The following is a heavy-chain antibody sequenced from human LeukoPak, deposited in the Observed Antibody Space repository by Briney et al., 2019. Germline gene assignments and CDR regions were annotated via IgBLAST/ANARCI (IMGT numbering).Heavy chain of an antibody. CDR2: ISSSSSYI. CDR1: GFTLSSYS. J-gene: IGHJ4*02. CDR3: ARSLGSIAARPRIFDY. D-gene: IGHD6-6*01. V-gene: IGHV3-21*01. Sequence: GGSLRLSGAASGFTLSSYSMNGARQPPGKGREWVSSISSSSSYIYYADSVKGRFTISRDNAKNSLYLQMNSLRAEDTAVYYCARSLGSIAARPRIFDYWGQGTLVTVSS.